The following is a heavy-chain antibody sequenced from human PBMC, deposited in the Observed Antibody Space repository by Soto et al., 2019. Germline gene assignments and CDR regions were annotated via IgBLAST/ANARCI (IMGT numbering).Heavy chain of an antibody. CDR3: ARRSLWIAVADYYDY. CDR1: GYSFTSYW. V-gene: IGHV5-51*01. CDR2: IYPGDSDT. J-gene: IGHJ4*02. Sequence: EVQLVQSGAEVKKPGESLKISCKGSGYSFTSYWIGWVRQMPGKGLEWMGIIYPGDSDTRYSPSFQGQVTISADKSISTAYLQWSSLKASDTAMYYCARRSLWIAVADYYDYWGQGTLVTVSS. D-gene: IGHD6-19*01.